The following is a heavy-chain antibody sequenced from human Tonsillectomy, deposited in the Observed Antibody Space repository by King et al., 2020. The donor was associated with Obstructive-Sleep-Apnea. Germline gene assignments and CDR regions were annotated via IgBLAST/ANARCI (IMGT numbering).Heavy chain of an antibody. CDR3: ARWNEGFDY. J-gene: IGHJ4*02. D-gene: IGHD1-1*01. V-gene: IGHV4-59*08. Sequence: QLQESGPGLVRPSETLSLTCTVPGGSITNYYWGWIRQPPGKGLEWIGDTYYSVITYYKPALRGRVTISVDTSKNQLSLRVTSVTAADTAEYFCARWNEGFDYWGQGTLVTVSS. CDR2: TYYSVIT. CDR1: GGSITNYY.